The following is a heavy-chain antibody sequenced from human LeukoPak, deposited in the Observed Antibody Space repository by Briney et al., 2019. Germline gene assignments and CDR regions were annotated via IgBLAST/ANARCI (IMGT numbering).Heavy chain of an antibody. CDR3: ARGVGDDAFDI. CDR2: ISSSSNYI. D-gene: IGHD3-16*01. V-gene: IGHV3-21*01. Sequence: GGSLRLSCAASGFTFSTYSMNWVRQAPGKGLEWVSSISSSSNYIYYADSVKGRFTISRDNAKNSLYLQMNSLRAEDTAVYYCARGVGDDAFDIWGQGTMVTVSS. CDR1: GFTFSTYS. J-gene: IGHJ3*02.